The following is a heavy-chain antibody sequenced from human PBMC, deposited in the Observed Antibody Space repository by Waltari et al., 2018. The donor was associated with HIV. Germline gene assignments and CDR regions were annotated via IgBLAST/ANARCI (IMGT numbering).Heavy chain of an antibody. V-gene: IGHV4-34*01. D-gene: IGHD1-1*01. J-gene: IGHJ6*02. CDR1: GGSFSGYY. CDR2: INHIGGT. Sequence: QVQLQQWGAGLLKPSETLSLTCAVYGGSFSGYYWSWIRQPPGKGLEWIGEINHIGGTKYTPSLKSRVTISVDTSKNQFSLKLSSVTAADTAVYYCARGESRDWNYSFYYGMDVWGQGTTVTVSS. CDR3: ARGESRDWNYSFYYGMDV.